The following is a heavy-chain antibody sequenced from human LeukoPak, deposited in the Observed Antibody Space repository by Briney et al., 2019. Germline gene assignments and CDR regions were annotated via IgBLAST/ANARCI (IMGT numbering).Heavy chain of an antibody. J-gene: IGHJ4*02. CDR2: ISGSGGST. CDR3: AKDVEQQLVRGALHY. D-gene: IGHD6-13*01. Sequence: GGSLRLSCAASGFTFSDYYMSWIRQAPGKGLEWVSAISGSGGSTYYADSVKGRFTISRDNSKNTLYLQMNSLRAEDTAVYSCAKDVEQQLVRGALHYWGQGTLVTVSS. V-gene: IGHV3-23*01. CDR1: GFTFSDYY.